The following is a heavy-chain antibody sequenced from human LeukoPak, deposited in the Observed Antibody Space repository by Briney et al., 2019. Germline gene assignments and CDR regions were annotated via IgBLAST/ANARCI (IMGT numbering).Heavy chain of an antibody. CDR1: GGSMSTYY. D-gene: IGHD5-12*01. Sequence: SGTLSLTCTVSGGSMSTYYWSWIRQPAGKGLEWVGRIYTSGNTNYNPSLKSRVIMSVDTTKNQFSLKLSSVTAADTAVYYCARRYDWFDPWGQGTLVTVSS. CDR3: ARRYDWFDP. J-gene: IGHJ5*02. CDR2: IYTSGNT. V-gene: IGHV4-4*07.